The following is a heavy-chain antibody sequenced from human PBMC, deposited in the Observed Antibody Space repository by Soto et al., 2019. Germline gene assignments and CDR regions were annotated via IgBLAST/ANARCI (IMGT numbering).Heavy chain of an antibody. CDR1: GGTFSSYT. J-gene: IGHJ5*02. CDR3: ARHLVEGSDHFDP. CDR2: IIPILGIA. Sequence: QVQLVQSGAEVKKPGSSVKVSCKASGGTFSSYTISWVRQAPGQGLEWMGRIIPILGIANYALKFQGRVTIPADKSTSTGYMDLRSLRSEDTAVYYCARHLVEGSDHFDPWGQGTLVSVSS. D-gene: IGHD6-19*01. V-gene: IGHV1-69*02.